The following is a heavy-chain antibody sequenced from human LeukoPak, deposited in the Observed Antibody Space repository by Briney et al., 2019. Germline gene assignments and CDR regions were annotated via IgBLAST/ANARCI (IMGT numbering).Heavy chain of an antibody. CDR3: ATYYYDSSGYFYFDY. D-gene: IGHD3-22*01. Sequence: GGSLTLSYAPSGFTFRSYSMNWVRQAPGKGLEWVSSISSSSSYIYYADSVKGRFTISRDNAKNSLYLQMNSLRAEDTAVYYCATYYYDSSGYFYFDYWGQGTLVTVSS. J-gene: IGHJ4*02. CDR1: GFTFRSYS. CDR2: ISSSSSYI. V-gene: IGHV3-21*01.